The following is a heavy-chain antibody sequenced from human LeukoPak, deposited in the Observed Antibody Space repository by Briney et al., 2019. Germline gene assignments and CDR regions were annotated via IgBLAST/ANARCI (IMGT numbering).Heavy chain of an antibody. CDR3: ARNQAGNYSAY. Sequence: SETLSLTCTVSGGSINSYYWNWIRQPPGKGLEWIGYIYYSGITNYNPSLKSRVTISVDTSKNQFSLKLSSVTAADTAVYYCARNQAGNYSAYWGQGTLVTVSS. V-gene: IGHV4-59*01. J-gene: IGHJ4*02. D-gene: IGHD3-10*01. CDR1: GGSINSYY. CDR2: IYYSGIT.